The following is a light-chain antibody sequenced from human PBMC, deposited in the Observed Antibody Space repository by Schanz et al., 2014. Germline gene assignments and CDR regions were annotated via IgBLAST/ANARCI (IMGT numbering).Light chain of an antibody. Sequence: EIVMTQSPATLSVSPGERATLSCRASQSVSSNLAWYQQKPGQAPRLLIYGASTRATGIPDRFSGRGSGTDFTLTISRLEPEDFAVYYCQQYDSSPVTFGQGTKVEIK. J-gene: IGKJ1*01. V-gene: IGKV3-20*01. CDR2: GAS. CDR1: QSVSSN. CDR3: QQYDSSPVT.